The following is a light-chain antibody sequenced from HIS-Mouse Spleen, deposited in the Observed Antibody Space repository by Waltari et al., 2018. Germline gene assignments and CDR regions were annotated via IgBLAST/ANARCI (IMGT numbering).Light chain of an antibody. CDR3: NSRDSSGNDVV. CDR1: SLRSYY. V-gene: IGLV3-19*01. Sequence: SSELTQDPAVSVALGQTVRITCQGDSLRSYYASWYQQKPGQAPVLVIYGKNNRPSGIPDGCSGSSSGTTASLTITGAQAEDEADYYCNSRDSSGNDVVFGGGTKLTVL. CDR2: GKN. J-gene: IGLJ2*01.